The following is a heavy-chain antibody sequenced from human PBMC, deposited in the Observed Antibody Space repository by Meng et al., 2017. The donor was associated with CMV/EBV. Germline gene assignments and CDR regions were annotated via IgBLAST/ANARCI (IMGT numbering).Heavy chain of an antibody. CDR1: GFTFSSYA. Sequence: SGFTFSSYAMSWVRQAPGKGLEWVSAISGSGGSTYYADSVKGRFTISRDNSKNTLYLQINSLRAEDTAVYYCAKVGGYCSSTSCSDYWGQGTLVTVSS. J-gene: IGHJ4*02. D-gene: IGHD2-2*01. CDR3: AKVGGYCSSTSCSDY. CDR2: ISGSGGST. V-gene: IGHV3-23*01.